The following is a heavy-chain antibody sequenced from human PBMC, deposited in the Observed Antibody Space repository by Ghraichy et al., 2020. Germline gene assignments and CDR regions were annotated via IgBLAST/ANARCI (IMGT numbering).Heavy chain of an antibody. J-gene: IGHJ3*01. CDR1: GYSVSNYF. Sequence: ASVKVSCRAAGYSVSNYFVHWLRLAPGQGLEWMGRINPNSGATNYAQKFQGRVTMTRDSIIITAYMDLSMLTSDDTGVYYCVRGGWNYGRKAFDVWGQGTMVTVSS. V-gene: IGHV1-2*05. CDR3: VRGGWNYGRKAFDV. CDR2: INPNSGAT. D-gene: IGHD6-19*01.